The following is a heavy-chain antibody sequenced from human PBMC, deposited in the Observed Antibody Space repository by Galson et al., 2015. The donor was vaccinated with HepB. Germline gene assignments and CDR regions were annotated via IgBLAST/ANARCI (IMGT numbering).Heavy chain of an antibody. Sequence: SETLSLTCTVSGGSVSSGSYYWSWIRQPPGKGLEWIGYIYYSGSTNYNPSLKSRVTISVDTSKNQFSLKLSSVTAADTAVYYCARRHTHYDFWSGYFGWGQGTLVTVSS. V-gene: IGHV4-61*01. J-gene: IGHJ4*02. CDR1: GGSVSSGSYY. CDR2: IYYSGST. CDR3: ARRHTHYDFWSGYFG. D-gene: IGHD3-3*01.